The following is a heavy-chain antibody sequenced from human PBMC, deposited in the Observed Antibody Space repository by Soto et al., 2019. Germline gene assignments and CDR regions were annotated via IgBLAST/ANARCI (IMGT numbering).Heavy chain of an antibody. Sequence: SETLSLTCAVYGGSFSGYYWSWIRQPPGKGLEWIWEINHIGSTNYNPSLKSRVTISVDTSKNQFPLKLSSVTAADTAVYYCARGARYYYGSGRAYFDYWGQGTLVTVSS. V-gene: IGHV4-34*01. CDR2: INHIGST. CDR1: GGSFSGYY. D-gene: IGHD3-10*01. J-gene: IGHJ4*02. CDR3: ARGARYYYGSGRAYFDY.